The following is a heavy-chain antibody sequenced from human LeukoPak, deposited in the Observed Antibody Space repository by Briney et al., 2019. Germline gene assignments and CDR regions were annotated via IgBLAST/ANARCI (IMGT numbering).Heavy chain of an antibody. CDR1: GYTFTGYY. CDR3: ASAPGIAVAGNIDY. CDR2: INPNSGGT. D-gene: IGHD6-19*01. J-gene: IGHJ4*02. Sequence: ASVKVSCKASGYTFTGYYMHWVRQATGQGLEWMGWINPNSGGTNYAQKFQGRVTMTRDTSISTAYMELSRLRSDDTAVYYCASAPGIAVAGNIDYWGQGTLVTVSS. V-gene: IGHV1-2*02.